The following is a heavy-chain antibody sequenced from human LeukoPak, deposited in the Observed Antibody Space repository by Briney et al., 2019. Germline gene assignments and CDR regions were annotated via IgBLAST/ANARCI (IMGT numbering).Heavy chain of an antibody. CDR3: ARDDYYDSSGYYGSGY. Sequence: PGGSLRLSCAASGFTFSSYAMHWVRQAPGKGLEWVAVISYDGSNKYYADSVKGRFTISRDNSKNTLYLQMNSLRAEDTAVYYCARDDYYDSSGYYGSGYWGQGTLVTVSS. CDR2: ISYDGSNK. D-gene: IGHD3-22*01. V-gene: IGHV3-30*04. CDR1: GFTFSSYA. J-gene: IGHJ4*02.